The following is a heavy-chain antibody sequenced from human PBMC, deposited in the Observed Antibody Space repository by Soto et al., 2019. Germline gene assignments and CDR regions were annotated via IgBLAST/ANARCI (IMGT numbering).Heavy chain of an antibody. CDR3: ARGLRYFDWLSHTGNWFDP. CDR1: GGSISSGGYS. D-gene: IGHD3-9*01. V-gene: IGHV4-30-2*01. CDR2: IYHSGST. Sequence: PSETLSLTCAVSGGSISSGGYSWSWIRQPPGKGLEWIGYIYHSGSTYYNPSLKSRVTISVDRSKNQFSLKLSSVTAADTAVYYCARGLRYFDWLSHTGNWFDPWGQGTLVTVSS. J-gene: IGHJ5*02.